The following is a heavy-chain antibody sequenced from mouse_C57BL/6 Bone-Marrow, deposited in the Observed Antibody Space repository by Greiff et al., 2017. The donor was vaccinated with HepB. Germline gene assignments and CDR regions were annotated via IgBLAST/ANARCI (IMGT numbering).Heavy chain of an antibody. CDR2: ISNLAYSI. Sequence: EVKLMESGGGLVQPGGSLKLSCAASGFTFSDYGMAWVRQAPRKGPEWVAFISNLAYSIYYADTVTGRFTISRENAKNTLYLEMSSLRSEDTAMYYCARYSNYVGAMDYWGQGTSVTVSS. J-gene: IGHJ4*01. CDR3: ARYSNYVGAMDY. V-gene: IGHV5-15*01. CDR1: GFTFSDYG. D-gene: IGHD2-5*01.